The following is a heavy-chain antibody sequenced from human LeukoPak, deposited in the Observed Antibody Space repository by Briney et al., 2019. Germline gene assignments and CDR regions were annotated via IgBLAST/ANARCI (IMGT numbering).Heavy chain of an antibody. J-gene: IGHJ4*02. Sequence: GGSLRLSCAVSGFIFSSHWKTWVRQAPGKGLEWVANIKQDGSEKYYVDSVKGRFTISRDNAKNSLYLQMNSLRAEDTAVYYCARGAATGYWGQGILVTVSS. CDR2: IKQDGSEK. CDR3: ARGAATGY. D-gene: IGHD6-13*01. V-gene: IGHV3-7*01. CDR1: GFIFSSHW.